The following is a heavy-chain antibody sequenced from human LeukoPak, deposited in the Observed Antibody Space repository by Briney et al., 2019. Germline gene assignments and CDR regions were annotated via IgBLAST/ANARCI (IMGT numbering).Heavy chain of an antibody. Sequence: ASVKVSCKASGYTFTSYGISWVRQAPGQGLEWMGWISAYNGNTNYAQKLQGRVTMTTDSSTSTAYMELRSLRSDDTAVYYCATQPLWFGETTFDYWGQGTLVTVSS. CDR1: GYTFTSYG. D-gene: IGHD3-10*01. V-gene: IGHV1-18*01. CDR3: ATQPLWFGETTFDY. J-gene: IGHJ4*02. CDR2: ISAYNGNT.